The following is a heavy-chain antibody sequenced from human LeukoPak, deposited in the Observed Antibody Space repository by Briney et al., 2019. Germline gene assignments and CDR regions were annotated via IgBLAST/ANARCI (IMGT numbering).Heavy chain of an antibody. J-gene: IGHJ4*02. V-gene: IGHV3-23*01. CDR3: ARVSRTGYSSGCFDY. D-gene: IGHD6-19*01. Sequence: GGSLRLSCAASGFTFSSYAMSWVRQAPGKGLEWVSAISGSGGSTYYADSVKGRFTISRDNSKNTLYLQMNSLRAEDTAVYYCARVSRTGYSSGCFDYWGQGTLVTVSS. CDR1: GFTFSSYA. CDR2: ISGSGGST.